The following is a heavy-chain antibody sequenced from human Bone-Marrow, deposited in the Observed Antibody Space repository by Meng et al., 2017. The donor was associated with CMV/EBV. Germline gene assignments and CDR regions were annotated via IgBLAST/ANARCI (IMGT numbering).Heavy chain of an antibody. D-gene: IGHD3-10*01. CDR3: ARETRFRGVVRGVNRGWFDP. V-gene: IGHV1-58*02. CDR1: GGTFSSYT. CDR2: IVVGSGNT. Sequence: SVKVSCKASGGTFSSYTISWVRQARGQRLEWIGWIVVGSGNTNYAQKFQERVTITRDTSINTGYMELSSLRSEDTAVYYCARETRFRGVVRGVNRGWFDPWGQGTLVTVSS. J-gene: IGHJ5*02.